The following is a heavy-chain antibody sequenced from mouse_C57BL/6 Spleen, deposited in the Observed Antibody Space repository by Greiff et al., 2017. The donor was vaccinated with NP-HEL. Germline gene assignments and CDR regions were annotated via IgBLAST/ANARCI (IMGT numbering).Heavy chain of an antibody. CDR2: IYPGSGST. Sequence: VQLQQPGAELVKPGASVKMSCKASGYTFTSYWITWVKQRPGQGLEWIGDIYPGSGSTNYNEKFKSKATLTVDTSSSTAYMQLSSLTSEDSAVYYCARGELLVRYPTYFDYWGQGTTLTVSS. D-gene: IGHD1-1*01. J-gene: IGHJ2*01. CDR1: GYTFTSYW. V-gene: IGHV1-55*01. CDR3: ARGELLVRYPTYFDY.